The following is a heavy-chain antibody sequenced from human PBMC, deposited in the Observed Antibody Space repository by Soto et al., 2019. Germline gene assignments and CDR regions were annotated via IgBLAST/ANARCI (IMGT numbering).Heavy chain of an antibody. CDR2: ISHSGST. CDR3: ARGGLLPDY. V-gene: IGHV4-30-2*01. Sequence: QLQLQESGSGLVKPSQTLSLTCAVSGGSTSSGGYSWSWLRQPPGKGLEWLGYISHSGSTYYNPSLKGSVPISVDTAKNQSSLRLSSVTAADTAVYYCARGGLLPDYWGEGTLVSVSS. D-gene: IGHD6-19*01. CDR1: GGSTSSGGYS. J-gene: IGHJ4*02.